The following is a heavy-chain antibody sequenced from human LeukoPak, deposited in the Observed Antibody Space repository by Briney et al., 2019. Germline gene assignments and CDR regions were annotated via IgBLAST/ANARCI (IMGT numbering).Heavy chain of an antibody. J-gene: IGHJ6*02. CDR2: IWYDGSNK. CDR1: GFTFSSYG. V-gene: IGHV3-33*01. D-gene: IGHD5-18*01. CDR3: VRGDTPGSYYYGMDV. Sequence: PGRSLRLSCAASGFTFSSYGMHWVRQAPGKGLEWVAVIWYDGSNKYYADSVKGRFTISRDNSKNTLYLQMNSLRAEDTAVYYCVRGDTPGSYYYGMDVWGQGTTVTVSS.